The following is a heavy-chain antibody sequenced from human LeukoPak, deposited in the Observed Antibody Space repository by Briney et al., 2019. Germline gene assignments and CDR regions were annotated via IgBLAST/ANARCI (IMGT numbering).Heavy chain of an antibody. D-gene: IGHD6-13*01. J-gene: IGHJ4*02. CDR2: IYYSWST. V-gene: IGHV4-59*01. Sequence: SETLSLTCTVSGGSISSYYWSWIRQPPGKGLEWIGYIYYSWSTNYNPSLKSRVTISVDTSKNQFSLKLSSVTAADTAVYYCARGVAAAGIDYWGQGTLVTVSS. CDR3: ARGVAAAGIDY. CDR1: GGSISSYY.